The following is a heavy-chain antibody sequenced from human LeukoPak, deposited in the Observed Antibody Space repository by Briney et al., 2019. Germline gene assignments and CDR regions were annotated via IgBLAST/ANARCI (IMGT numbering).Heavy chain of an antibody. Sequence: GGSLRLSCAASGFTFSNAWMSWVRQAPGKGLEWVGRITSKTDSGTTDYAAPVKGRFTISGDYSKNTLYLQMNSLKTEDTAVYYCTTRGGGSYGGDYWGQGTLVTVSS. V-gene: IGHV3-15*01. CDR1: GFTFSNAW. CDR2: ITSKTDSGTT. D-gene: IGHD1-26*01. J-gene: IGHJ4*02. CDR3: TTRGGGSYGGDY.